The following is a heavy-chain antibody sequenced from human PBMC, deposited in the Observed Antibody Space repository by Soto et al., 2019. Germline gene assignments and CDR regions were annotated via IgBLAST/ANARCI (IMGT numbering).Heavy chain of an antibody. J-gene: IGHJ6*02. CDR2: IKQDGSEK. V-gene: IGHV3-7*01. Sequence: GGSLRLSCAASGFTFSSYWMSWVRQAPGNGLEWVANIKQDGSEKYYVDSVKGRFTISRDNAKNSLYLQMNSLRAEDTAVYYCARRQLVRNGVALYYYYGMDVWGQGTTVTVPS. CDR1: GFTFSSYW. D-gene: IGHD6-6*01. CDR3: ARRQLVRNGVALYYYYGMDV.